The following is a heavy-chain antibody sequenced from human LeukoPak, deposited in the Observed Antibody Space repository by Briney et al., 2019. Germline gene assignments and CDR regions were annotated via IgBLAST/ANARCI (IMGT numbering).Heavy chain of an antibody. J-gene: IGHJ6*03. Sequence: ASVKVSCKASGYTFTGYYMRWVRQAPGQGLEWMGWINPNSGGTNYAQKFQGRVTMTRDTSISTAYMELSRLRSDDTAVYYCSIARYCCSTSCYFPHYYYYMDGWGKGTTVTVSS. D-gene: IGHD2-2*01. CDR2: INPNSGGT. CDR1: GYTFTGYY. V-gene: IGHV1-2*02. CDR3: SIARYCCSTSCYFPHYYYYMDG.